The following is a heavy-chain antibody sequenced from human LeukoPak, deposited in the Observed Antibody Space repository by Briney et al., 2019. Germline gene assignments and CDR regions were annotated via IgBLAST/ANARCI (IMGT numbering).Heavy chain of an antibody. CDR3: ARVMARRLQHGSDY. D-gene: IGHD3-10*01. CDR2: INHSGST. CDR1: GGSFSGYY. Sequence: PSETLSLTCAVYGGSFSGYYWSWIRQPPGKGLEWIGEINHSGSTNYNPSLKSRVTISVDTSKNQFSLKLSSVIAADTAVYYCARVMARRLQHGSDYWGQGTLVTVSS. J-gene: IGHJ4*02. V-gene: IGHV4-34*01.